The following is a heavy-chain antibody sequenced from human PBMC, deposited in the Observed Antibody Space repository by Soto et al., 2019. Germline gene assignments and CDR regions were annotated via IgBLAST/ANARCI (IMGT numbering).Heavy chain of an antibody. V-gene: IGHV4-34*01. D-gene: IGHD2-8*02. CDR2: INHSGST. CDR3: ARDKITGLFDY. CDR1: GGSFSGSY. Sequence: QVQLQQWGAGLLKPSETLSLTCAVYGGSFSGSYWTWIRQPPGTGLEWIGEINHSGSTNYNPSLKSRATISADKSKKPFSLNLTSVTAADTAVYCCARDKITGLFDYWGQGTLVTVSS. J-gene: IGHJ4*02.